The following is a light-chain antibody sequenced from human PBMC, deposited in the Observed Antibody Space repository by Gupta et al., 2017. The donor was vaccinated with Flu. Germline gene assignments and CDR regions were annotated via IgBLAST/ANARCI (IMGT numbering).Light chain of an antibody. V-gene: IGLV3-25*02. CDR2: KDS. J-gene: IGLJ3*02. CDR1: ALPKQY. CDR3: QSADSSGWV. Sequence: SYDLTQPPSVSVSPGQTARITCSGDALPKQYAYWYQQKPGQAPVLVIYKDSERPSGIPERFSGSSSGTTVTLTISGVQAEDEADYYCQSADSSGWVFGGGTKLTVL.